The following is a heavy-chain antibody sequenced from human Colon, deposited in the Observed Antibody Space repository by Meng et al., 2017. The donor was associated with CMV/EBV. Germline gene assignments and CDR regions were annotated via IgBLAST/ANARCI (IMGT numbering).Heavy chain of an antibody. J-gene: IGHJ4*02. D-gene: IGHD2-8*01. CDR2: VANKANSYIT. V-gene: IGHV3-72*01. CDR3: ARDPPANGGRDY. CDR1: GFILTDHY. Sequence: GESLKISCAGSGFILTDHYIDWVRQAPGKGLEWVGRVANKANSYITEYAASVKGRFIFSRDDSENSVYLEMNSLRAEDTAVYYCARDPPANGGRDYWGQGTLVTVSS.